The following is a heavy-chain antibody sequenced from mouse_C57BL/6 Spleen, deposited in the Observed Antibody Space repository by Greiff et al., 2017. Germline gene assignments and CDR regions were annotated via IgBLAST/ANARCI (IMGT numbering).Heavy chain of an antibody. D-gene: IGHD1-1*01. CDR2: ISYDGSN. V-gene: IGHV3-6*01. J-gene: IGHJ2*01. CDR3: ARVYYGSSYFDY. CDR1: GYSITSGYY. Sequence: VQLQQSGPGLVKPSQSLSLTCSVTGYSITSGYYWNWIRQFPGNKLEWMGYISYDGSNNYNPSLKNRISITRDTSKNQFFLKLNSVTTEDTATYYCARVYYGSSYFDYWGQGTTLTVSS.